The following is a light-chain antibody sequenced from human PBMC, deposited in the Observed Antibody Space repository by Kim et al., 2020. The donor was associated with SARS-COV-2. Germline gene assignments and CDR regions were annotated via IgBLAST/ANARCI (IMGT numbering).Light chain of an antibody. Sequence: EIVLTQSPGTLSLSPGESATLSCRASQSVNNNQLAWFQQKPGQPPRLLIYGASTRATGIPDRFSGSGSGTDFTFTISRLEPEDFVVYYCQQYSSLPKTYGPGTKLEI. V-gene: IGKV3-20*01. CDR2: GAS. J-gene: IGKJ1*01. CDR1: QSVNNNQ. CDR3: QQYSSLPKT.